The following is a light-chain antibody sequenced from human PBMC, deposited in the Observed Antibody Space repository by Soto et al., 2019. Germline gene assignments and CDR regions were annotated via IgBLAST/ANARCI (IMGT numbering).Light chain of an antibody. CDR3: QHNGRS. CDR2: GAS. J-gene: IGKJ5*01. Sequence: EIVLTQSPGTLSLSPGERATLSCRASQSVSNDFLAWYQQKPGQAPRLLIYGASTRATDVPDRFSGNGSGTDFTLIINRLDPEDSAVYYCQHNGRSFGQGTRLEIK. CDR1: QSVSNDF. V-gene: IGKV3-20*01.